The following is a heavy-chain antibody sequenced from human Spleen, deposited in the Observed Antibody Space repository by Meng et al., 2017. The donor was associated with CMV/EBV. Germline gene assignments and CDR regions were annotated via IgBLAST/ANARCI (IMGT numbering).Heavy chain of an antibody. CDR1: GFTFRSYA. J-gene: IGHJ6*02. CDR2: ISGSGDST. V-gene: IGHV3-23*01. D-gene: IGHD1-26*01. Sequence: LSLTCEASGFTFRSYAMSWVRQAPGKGLEWVSSISGSGDSTYYADSVKGRFTISRDNSKNTLYLQMNSLRAEDSALYYCAKEGATYSFGGMDVWGQGTTVTVSS. CDR3: AKEGATYSFGGMDV.